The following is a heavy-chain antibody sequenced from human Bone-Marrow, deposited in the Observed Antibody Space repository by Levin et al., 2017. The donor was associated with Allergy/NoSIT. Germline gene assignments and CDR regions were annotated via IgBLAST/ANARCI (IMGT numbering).Heavy chain of an antibody. CDR3: ASRLTASGGLDV. V-gene: IGHV3-21*04. J-gene: IGHJ6*02. CDR2: INSNSAYI. Sequence: PGGSLRLSCAVSGVTRNNYTLTWVRQPPGKGLEWVSSINSNSAYIHYGDSVKGRFTISRDNSKKLLFLQMNSLRDEDTATYYCASRLTASGGLDVWGHGTPVTVSS. CDR1: GVTRNNYT. D-gene: IGHD5-18*01.